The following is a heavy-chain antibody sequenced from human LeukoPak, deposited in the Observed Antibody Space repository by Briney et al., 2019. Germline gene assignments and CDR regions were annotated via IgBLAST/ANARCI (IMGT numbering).Heavy chain of an antibody. V-gene: IGHV4-39*02. J-gene: IGHJ5*02. CDR1: GGSINTSDHY. D-gene: IGHD2-8*01. Sequence: PSETLSLTCTVSGGSINTSDHYWAWIRQPPGKGLEWIGSKYYSGDTYYSPSLKSRVTISVDTSRNKFALKLNSMTAADTAVYYCARDGGARSFTNGLNWFDPWGQGILVTVSS. CDR2: KYYSGDT. CDR3: ARDGGARSFTNGLNWFDP.